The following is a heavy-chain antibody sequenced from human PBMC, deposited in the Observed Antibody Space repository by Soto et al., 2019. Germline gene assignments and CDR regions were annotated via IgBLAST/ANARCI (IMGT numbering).Heavy chain of an antibody. CDR1: SGSISSYY. J-gene: IGHJ4*02. Sequence: SETLSLTCTVSSGSISSYYWNWIRQPPGKGLEWIGSIYYSGNTNYSPSLKSRVTISVDTSKKQFSLKLTSVTAADTAMNYCARGYCSITSCYDFDYGGEGTLAPVS. D-gene: IGHD2-2*01. CDR3: ARGYCSITSCYDFDY. V-gene: IGHV4-59*01. CDR2: IYYSGNT.